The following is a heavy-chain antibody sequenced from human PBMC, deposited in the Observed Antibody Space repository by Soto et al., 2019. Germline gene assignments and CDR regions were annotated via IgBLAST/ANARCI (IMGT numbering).Heavy chain of an antibody. CDR3: AHTPFKIRYSSGWPRPYGMDV. D-gene: IGHD6-19*01. CDR2: IYWDDDK. V-gene: IGHV2-5*02. J-gene: IGHJ6*02. CDR1: GFSLSTSGVG. Sequence: SGPTLVNPTQTLTLTCTFSGFSLSTSGVGVGWIRQPPGKALEWLALIYWDDDKRYSPSLKSRLTITKDTSKNQVVLTMTNMDLVDTATYYCAHTPFKIRYSSGWPRPYGMDVWGQGTTVTVSS.